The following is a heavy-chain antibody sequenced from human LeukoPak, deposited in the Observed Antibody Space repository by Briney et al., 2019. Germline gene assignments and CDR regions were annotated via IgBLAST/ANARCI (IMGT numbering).Heavy chain of an antibody. CDR2: IRSKANSYAT. J-gene: IGHJ4*02. CDR1: GFTFSSYG. CDR3: TRSGDSSGYSDNDY. Sequence: GGSLRLSCAASGFTFSSYGMHWVRQASGKGLEWVGRIRSKANSYATAYAASVKGRFTISRDDSKNTAYLQMNSLKTEDTAVYYCTRSGDSSGYSDNDYWGQGTLVTVSS. V-gene: IGHV3-73*01. D-gene: IGHD3-22*01.